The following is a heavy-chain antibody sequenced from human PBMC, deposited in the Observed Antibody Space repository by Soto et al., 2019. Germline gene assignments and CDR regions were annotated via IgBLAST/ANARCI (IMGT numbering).Heavy chain of an antibody. J-gene: IGHJ3*02. CDR2: ISAYNGNT. Sequence: ASVKVSCKASGYTFTSYGISWGRQAPGQGLEWMGWISAYNGNTNYAQKLQGRVTMTTDTSTSTAYLELRTLRSDDTAVYYCARVLGTCGYRKRDALDIWCQGTLVTVSS. CDR1: GYTFTSYG. D-gene: IGHD2-8*02. V-gene: IGHV1-18*04. CDR3: ARVLGTCGYRKRDALDI.